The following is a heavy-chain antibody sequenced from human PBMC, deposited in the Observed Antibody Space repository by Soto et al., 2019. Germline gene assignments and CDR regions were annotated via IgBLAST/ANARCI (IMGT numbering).Heavy chain of an antibody. CDR2: IYSGGST. V-gene: IGHV3-66*01. J-gene: IGHJ4*02. CDR1: GFTVSSNY. CDR3: AKDQYSGSPGKPDY. Sequence: LRLSCAASGFTVSSNYMSWVRQAPGKGLEWVSVIYSGGSTYYADSVKGRFTISRDNSKNTLYLQMNSLRAEDTAVYYCAKDQYSGSPGKPDYWGQGTLVTVSS. D-gene: IGHD1-26*01.